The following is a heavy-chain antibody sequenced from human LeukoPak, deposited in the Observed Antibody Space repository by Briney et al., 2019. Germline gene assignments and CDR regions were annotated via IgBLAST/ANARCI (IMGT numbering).Heavy chain of an antibody. CDR3: AKDRSIGTYYTFDH. V-gene: IGHV3-23*01. CDR2: ISASGLMT. CDR1: GSTVSSNY. J-gene: IGHJ4*02. D-gene: IGHD1-26*01. Sequence: PGGSLRLSCAASGSTVSSNYMTWVRQAPGKGLEWVSSISASGLMTYYADSVKGRFTVSRDNSKNSLYLQMSSLTAADTAVYYCAKDRSIGTYYTFDHWGQGTLVTVSS.